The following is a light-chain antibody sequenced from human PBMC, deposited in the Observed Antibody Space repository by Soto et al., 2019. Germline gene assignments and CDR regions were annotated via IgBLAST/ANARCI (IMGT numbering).Light chain of an antibody. J-gene: IGLJ1*01. CDR2: LISDGSH. Sequence: QPVLTQSPSASASLGASVKLTCTLSSGHSSYALAWHQQQPEKGPRYLMKLISDGSHSRGDGIPDRFSGSSSGAERYPPISSLQSEDEADYYCQTWGTGIQVFGTGTKVTVL. CDR1: SGHSSYA. CDR3: QTWGTGIQV. V-gene: IGLV4-69*01.